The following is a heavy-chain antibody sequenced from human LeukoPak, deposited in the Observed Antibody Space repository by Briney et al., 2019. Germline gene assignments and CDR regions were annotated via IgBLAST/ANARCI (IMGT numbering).Heavy chain of an antibody. J-gene: IGHJ5*02. CDR2: VYRDGDT. V-gene: IGHV3-66*02. Sequence: PGGSLRPSCVASGFSVSSYGMSWVRQAPGKAPEWVSVVYRDGDTHYADYARGRFIFSRDNSKNTLYLQMTNLRVEDTAVYHCVRDRAEGRAWVEFDPWGQGTVVTVSS. CDR3: VRDRAEGRAWVEFDP. CDR1: GFSVSSYG.